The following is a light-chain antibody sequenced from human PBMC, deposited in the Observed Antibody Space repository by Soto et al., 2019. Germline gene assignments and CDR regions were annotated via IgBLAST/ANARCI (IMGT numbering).Light chain of an antibody. CDR1: QSVSSN. Sequence: EIVMTQSPATLSVSPGERATLSCRASQSVSSNLAWYKQKPGQAPRLLIYGASTRATGIPARFSGRGYGKKFTLTICSLQSEDFAVYYCQQYNNWPPLTFGGGTKVDIK. J-gene: IGKJ4*01. CDR2: GAS. CDR3: QQYNNWPPLT. V-gene: IGKV3-15*01.